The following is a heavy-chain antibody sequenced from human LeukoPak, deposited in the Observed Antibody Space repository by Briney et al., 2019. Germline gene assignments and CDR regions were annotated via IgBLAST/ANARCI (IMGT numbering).Heavy chain of an antibody. V-gene: IGHV4-59*01. Sequence: SETLSLTCTVSGGSISSYYWSWIRQPPGKGLEWIGYIYYSGSTNYNPSPKSRVTISVDTSKNQFSLKLSSVTAADTAVYYCAISSGSYFDYWGQGTLVTVSS. J-gene: IGHJ4*02. CDR2: IYYSGST. D-gene: IGHD1-26*01. CDR3: AISSGSYFDY. CDR1: GGSISSYY.